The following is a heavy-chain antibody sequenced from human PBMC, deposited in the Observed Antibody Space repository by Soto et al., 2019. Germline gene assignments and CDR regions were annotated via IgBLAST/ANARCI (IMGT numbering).Heavy chain of an antibody. J-gene: IGHJ1*01. CDR3: ARDEGPTSTYYT. Sequence: EVQLVESGGGLIQPGGSLRLSCAASGFTVNSNYMTWVRQAPGKGLEWVSVIYSSGSTYYADSVKGRFTISRDNSKNTRYLQMNSLRAEDTAVYYCARDEGPTSTYYTWGQGTLVTFSS. V-gene: IGHV3-53*01. CDR1: GFTVNSNY. D-gene: IGHD3-22*01. CDR2: IYSSGST.